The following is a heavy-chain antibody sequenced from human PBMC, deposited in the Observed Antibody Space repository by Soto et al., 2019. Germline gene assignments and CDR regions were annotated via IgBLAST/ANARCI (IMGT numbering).Heavy chain of an antibody. J-gene: IGHJ4*02. D-gene: IGHD1-1*01. CDR1: GYTFSDYY. Sequence: ASVKVSWKASGYTFSDYYIHWWRQATGQGLEWMGWINPNSGGTKYAPKFQGGVTMTRDTSITTAYMELSRLRSGDTAVYYCAREPATAKPEGVDFWGQGTLVTVSS. CDR3: AREPATAKPEGVDF. CDR2: INPNSGGT. V-gene: IGHV1-2*02.